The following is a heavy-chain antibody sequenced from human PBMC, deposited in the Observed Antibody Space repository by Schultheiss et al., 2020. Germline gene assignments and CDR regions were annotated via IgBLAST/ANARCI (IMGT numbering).Heavy chain of an antibody. CDR2: ISSSSSYI. Sequence: GGSLRLSCAASGFTFSSYSMNWVRQAPGKGLEWVSSISSSSSYIYYADSVKGRFTISRDNAKNSLYLQMNSLRAEDTAVYYCARETYYYDSSGYYYFDYWGQGTLVTVSS. CDR1: GFTFSSYS. CDR3: ARETYYYDSSGYYYFDY. D-gene: IGHD3-22*01. J-gene: IGHJ4*02. V-gene: IGHV3-21*01.